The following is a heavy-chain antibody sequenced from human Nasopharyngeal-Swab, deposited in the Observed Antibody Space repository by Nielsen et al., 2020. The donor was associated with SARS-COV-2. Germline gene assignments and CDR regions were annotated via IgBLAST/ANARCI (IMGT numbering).Heavy chain of an antibody. CDR1: GGSISSGGYY. J-gene: IGHJ4*02. Sequence: GSLRLSCTVSGGSISSGGYYWSWIRQPPGKGLEWIGEINHSGSTNYNPSLKSRVTISVDTSKNQFSLKLSSVTAADTAVYYCATRGPYGSGSYPLDYWGQGTLVTVSS. CDR3: ATRGPYGSGSYPLDY. CDR2: INHSGST. D-gene: IGHD3-10*01. V-gene: IGHV4-39*07.